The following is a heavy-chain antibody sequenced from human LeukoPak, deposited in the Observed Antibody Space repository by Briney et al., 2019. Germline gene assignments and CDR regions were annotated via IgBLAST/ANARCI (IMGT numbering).Heavy chain of an antibody. CDR2: TSSDLNVK. CDR1: GFTFRNYV. Sequence: GGSLRLSCEASGFTFRNYVIHWVRQAPGKGREWVAVTSSDLNVKLYADSVKGRFTISRDNSRSTLYLQMNSLRPEDTAIHYCAREGYYGSGSPPSLYFDYWGQGTLVTVSS. CDR3: AREGYYGSGSPPSLYFDY. V-gene: IGHV3-30-3*01. D-gene: IGHD3-10*01. J-gene: IGHJ4*02.